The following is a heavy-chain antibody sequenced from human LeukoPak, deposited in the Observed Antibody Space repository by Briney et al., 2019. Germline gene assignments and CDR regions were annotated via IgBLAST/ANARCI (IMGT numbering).Heavy chain of an antibody. CDR2: INHSGST. V-gene: IGHV4-34*01. CDR3: ASRDVDIVATTTKFDY. CDR1: GGSFSGYY. D-gene: IGHD5-12*01. J-gene: IGHJ4*02. Sequence: PSETLSLTCAVYGGSFSGYYWSWIRPPPGKGLEWIGEINHSGSTNYNPSLKSRVTISVDTSKNQFSLKLSSVTAADTAVYYCASRDVDIVATTTKFDYWGQGTLVTVSS.